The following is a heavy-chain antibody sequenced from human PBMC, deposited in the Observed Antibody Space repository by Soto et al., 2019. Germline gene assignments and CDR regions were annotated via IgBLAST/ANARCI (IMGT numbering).Heavy chain of an antibody. CDR3: ARHGSS. Sequence: QLQLQESGPGLVKPSETLSLTFSVSGVAISNTSYYWGWIRQPPGKVLEWVGTIYFSGSTFYNPSLKSRVTISIDTSKNKFSLRLSSVTAADTAVYYCARHGSSWGQGTLVTVSS. J-gene: IGHJ5*02. V-gene: IGHV4-39*01. CDR2: IYFSGST. CDR1: GVAISNTSYY.